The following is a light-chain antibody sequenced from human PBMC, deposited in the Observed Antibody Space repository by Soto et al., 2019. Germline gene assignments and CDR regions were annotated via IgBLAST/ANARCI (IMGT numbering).Light chain of an antibody. CDR1: QSVSSSY. CDR3: QQYNNWPRT. J-gene: IGKJ1*01. Sequence: EFVLTQSPGTLSLSPGERATLSCRASQSVSSSYLAWYQQKPGQAPRLLIYDASTRATGIPARFSGSGSGTEFTLTISSLQSADFAVYYCQQYNNWPRTFGLGTKVDIK. CDR2: DAS. V-gene: IGKV3-15*01.